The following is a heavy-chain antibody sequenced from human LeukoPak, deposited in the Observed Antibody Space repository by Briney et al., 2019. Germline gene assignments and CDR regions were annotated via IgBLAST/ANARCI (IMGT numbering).Heavy chain of an antibody. V-gene: IGHV1-3*01. Sequence: GASVKVSSKASGYTFNAYSIHWVRQAPGQRFEWMGWIDADNGDTSYSQNLQGRITITRDTSARTVYMELTSLRSADTAAYYCARGSTSDWPLDHWGQGTLLTISP. CDR3: ARGSTSDWPLDH. CDR2: IDADNGDT. CDR1: GYTFNAYS. J-gene: IGHJ4*02. D-gene: IGHD6-19*01.